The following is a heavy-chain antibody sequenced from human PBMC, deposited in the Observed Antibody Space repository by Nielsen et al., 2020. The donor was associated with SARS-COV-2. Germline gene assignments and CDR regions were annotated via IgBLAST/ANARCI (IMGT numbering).Heavy chain of an antibody. Sequence: GESLKISCAASGFTFSSYSMNWVRQAPGKGLEWVSSISSSSSYIYYADSVKGRFTISRDNAKNSLYLQMNSLRAEDTAVYYCARERVVDWYFDLWGRGTLVTVSS. D-gene: IGHD6-6*01. CDR1: GFTFSSYS. J-gene: IGHJ2*01. V-gene: IGHV3-21*01. CDR2: ISSSSSYI. CDR3: ARERVVDWYFDL.